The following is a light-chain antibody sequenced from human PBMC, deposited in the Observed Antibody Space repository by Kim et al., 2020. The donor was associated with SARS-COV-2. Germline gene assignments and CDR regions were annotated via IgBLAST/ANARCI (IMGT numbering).Light chain of an antibody. CDR2: RDS. CDR1: NIGSKN. J-gene: IGLJ1*01. V-gene: IGLV3-9*01. CDR3: QVWDSSTVV. Sequence: SYELTQPLSVSVALGQTARITCGGNNIGSKNVHWYQQKPGQAPVLVIYRDSNRPSGIPERFSGSNSGNTATLTISRAQAGDEAEYYCQVWDSSTVVFGTGTKVTVL.